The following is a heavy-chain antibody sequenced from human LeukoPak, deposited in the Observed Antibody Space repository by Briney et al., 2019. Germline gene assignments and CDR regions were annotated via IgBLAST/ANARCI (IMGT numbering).Heavy chain of an antibody. CDR3: ARDPGGRSADYYFDY. V-gene: IGHV3-30*04. Sequence: PGGSLRLSCAASGFTFSSYAVHWVRQAPGKGLEWVAVLSYDGRNKYYADSVKGRFTISRDNSKNTLYLQMNSLRAEDTAVYYCARDPGGRSADYYFDYWGQGTLVTVSS. CDR2: LSYDGRNK. D-gene: IGHD3-3*01. CDR1: GFTFSSYA. J-gene: IGHJ4*02.